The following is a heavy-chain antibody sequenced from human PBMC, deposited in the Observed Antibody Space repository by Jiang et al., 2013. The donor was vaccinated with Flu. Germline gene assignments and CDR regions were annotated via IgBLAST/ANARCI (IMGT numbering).Heavy chain of an antibody. V-gene: IGHV4-59*13. CDR3: EQVPKADRYGLDV. J-gene: IGHJ6*02. Sequence: LLKPSETLSLTCTVSGGSITNYYWSWLRQPPGKGLEWIGYIYSSGSTYFNPSLKSRVTISVDTSKNQISLNLTSVTAADSAVYAREQVPKADRYGLDVWGQGTSVTVSS. CDR2: IYSSGST. CDR1: GGSITNYY. D-gene: IGHD5-24*01.